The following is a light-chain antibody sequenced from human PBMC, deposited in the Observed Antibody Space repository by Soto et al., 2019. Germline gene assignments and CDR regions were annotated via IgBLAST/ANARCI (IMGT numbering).Light chain of an antibody. CDR2: DAS. CDR1: VNVFNS. CDR3: QQFGSSIPHT. Sequence: EIVLTQSPATLSLSPGERATLSCRASVNVFNSLGWYQQKPGQAPRLLIYDASNRATAIPSRFTGSGSGTDFTLTISSLEPEDFAVYYCQQFGSSIPHTFGQGTKLEIK. V-gene: IGKV3-11*01. J-gene: IGKJ2*01.